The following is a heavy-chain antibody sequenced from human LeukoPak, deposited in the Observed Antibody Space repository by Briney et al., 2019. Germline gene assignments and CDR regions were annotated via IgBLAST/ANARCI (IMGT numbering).Heavy chain of an antibody. D-gene: IGHD6-19*01. J-gene: IGHJ1*01. V-gene: IGHV6-1*01. Sequence: SQTLSLTCVFSGDSVSSNSAAWNWIRQSPSRGLEWLGRTYYRSKWYNDYAVSVKSRITINPDTSKNQFSLQLNSVTPEDTAVYYCARGIAVAGKSGYFQHWGQGTLVTVSS. CDR1: GDSVSSNSAA. CDR2: TYYRSKWYN. CDR3: ARGIAVAGKSGYFQH.